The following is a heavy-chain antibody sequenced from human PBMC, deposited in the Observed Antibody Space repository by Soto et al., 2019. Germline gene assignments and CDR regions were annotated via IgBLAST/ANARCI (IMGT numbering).Heavy chain of an antibody. V-gene: IGHV1-69*08. CDR2: IIPILGIA. J-gene: IGHJ5*02. CDR3: AREDDFWSGYPIS. Sequence: QVQLVQSGAEVKKPGSSVKVSCKASGGTLSSYTISWVRQAPGQGLEWMGRIIPILGIANYAQKFQGRVTITADKSTSTAYMELSSLRSEDTAVYYCAREDDFWSGYPISWGQGTLVTVSS. CDR1: GGTLSSYT. D-gene: IGHD3-3*01.